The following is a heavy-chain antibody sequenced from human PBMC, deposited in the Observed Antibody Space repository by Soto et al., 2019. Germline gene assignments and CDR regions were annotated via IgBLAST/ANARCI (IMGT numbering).Heavy chain of an antibody. CDR3: ATTNWNGGGFDY. CDR1: GYTFTSYA. J-gene: IGHJ4*02. CDR2: INAGNGNT. Sequence: ASVKVSCKASGYTFTSYAMHCVRQAPGQRLEWMGWINAGNGNTKYSQKFQGRVTMTEDTSTDTAYMELSSLRSEDTAVYYCATTNWNGGGFDYWGQGTLVTVSS. D-gene: IGHD1-20*01. V-gene: IGHV1-3*01.